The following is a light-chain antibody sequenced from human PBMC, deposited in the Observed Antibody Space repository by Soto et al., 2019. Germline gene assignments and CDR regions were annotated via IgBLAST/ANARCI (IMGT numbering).Light chain of an antibody. CDR1: QSIDYC. Sequence: DIQMTQSPSSLSASLRDRVTITCRASQSIDYCLAWYQQKPGNAPKLLIYDASSLKSGVPLRFSGSGSGTEFTLTINSLQPDDLSTYYCKQYNSPSVTFGGGTKVEIK. CDR2: DAS. V-gene: IGKV1-5*01. CDR3: KQYNSPSVT. J-gene: IGKJ4*01.